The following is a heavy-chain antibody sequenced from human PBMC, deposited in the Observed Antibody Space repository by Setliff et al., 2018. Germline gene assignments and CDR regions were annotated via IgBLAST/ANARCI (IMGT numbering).Heavy chain of an antibody. CDR3: ARRDSTGYYGYSFDF. V-gene: IGHV4-39*01. CDR1: GDSISISTYY. D-gene: IGHD3-22*01. Sequence: LSLTCTLSGDSISISTYYWGWIRQSPRKGLDWIGTVDRSGNTFYNTSLNSRVTISVDTSKNQFSLTLTSVSSADTAVYSCARRDSTGYYGYSFDFWGQGTLVTVSS. J-gene: IGHJ4*02. CDR2: VDRSGNT.